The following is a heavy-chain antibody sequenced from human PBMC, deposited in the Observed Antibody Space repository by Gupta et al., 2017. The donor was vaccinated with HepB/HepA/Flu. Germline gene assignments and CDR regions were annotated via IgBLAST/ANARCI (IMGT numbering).Heavy chain of an antibody. J-gene: IGHJ6*03. CDR3: AKDLHFWSAMDV. CDR2: IGSDINT. V-gene: IGHV3-23*01. Sequence: EVQLLESGGVLVQPGGSLRLSCAASGLSFSSNAMSWVRQAPGKGLEWVSGIGSDINTHYADSVKGRFTISRDNSKNTVYLQMNSLRAEDTAVYYCAKDLHFWSAMDVWGEGTTVTVSS. D-gene: IGHD3-3*02. CDR1: GLSFSSNA.